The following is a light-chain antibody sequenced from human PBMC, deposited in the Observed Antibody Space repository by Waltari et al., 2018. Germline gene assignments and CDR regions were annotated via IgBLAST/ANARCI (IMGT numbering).Light chain of an antibody. Sequence: DIQLTQSPSFLSASVGDRVTITCRASQDISSYLAWYQQKPGKAPKLLIYAASSLQSGVPPRFSGSGSVSEFTLTISSLQPEDIATYYCQHLHSYPWTFGQGTRVEIK. V-gene: IGKV1-9*01. J-gene: IGKJ1*01. CDR2: AAS. CDR3: QHLHSYPWT. CDR1: QDISSY.